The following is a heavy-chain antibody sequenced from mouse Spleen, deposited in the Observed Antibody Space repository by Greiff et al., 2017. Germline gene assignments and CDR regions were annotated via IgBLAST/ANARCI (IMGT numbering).Heavy chain of an antibody. Sequence: EVKLVESGGGLVKLGGSLKLSCAASGFTFSSYAMSWVRQTPEKRLEWVATISSGGGNTYYPDSVKGRFTISRDNAKNTLYLQMSSLKSEDTAMYYCARRDGTWYFDVWGAGTTVTVSS. CDR2: ISSGGGNT. V-gene: IGHV5-9*04. J-gene: IGHJ1*01. D-gene: IGHD4-1*01. CDR3: ARRDGTWYFDV. CDR1: GFTFSSYA.